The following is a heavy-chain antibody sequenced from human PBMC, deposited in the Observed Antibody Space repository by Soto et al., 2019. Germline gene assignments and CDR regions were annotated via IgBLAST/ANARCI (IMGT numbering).Heavy chain of an antibody. D-gene: IGHD3-3*01. Sequence: GGSLRLSCAASGFTFSSYAMHWVRQAPGKGLEWVAVISYDGSNKYYADSVKGRFTISRDNSKNTLYLQMNSLRAEDTAVYYCARVFGGPEYYYYGMDVWGQGTTVTVSS. V-gene: IGHV3-30-3*01. CDR3: ARVFGGPEYYYYGMDV. CDR2: ISYDGSNK. J-gene: IGHJ6*02. CDR1: GFTFSSYA.